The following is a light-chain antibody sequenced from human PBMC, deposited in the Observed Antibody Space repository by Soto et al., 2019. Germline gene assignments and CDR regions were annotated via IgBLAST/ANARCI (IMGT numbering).Light chain of an antibody. V-gene: IGLV2-11*01. CDR2: DVS. Sequence: QSVLTQPASVSGSPGQSITISCTGTSSDVGGYNYVSWYQQHPGKAPKLMIFDVSKRPSGVPDRFSGSKSANTASLTISGLQAEDEADYYCCSYAGSYTYVFGTGTKLTVL. J-gene: IGLJ1*01. CDR3: CSYAGSYTYV. CDR1: SSDVGGYNY.